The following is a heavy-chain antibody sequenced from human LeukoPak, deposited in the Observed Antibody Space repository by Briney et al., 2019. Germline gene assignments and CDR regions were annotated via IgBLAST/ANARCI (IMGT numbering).Heavy chain of an antibody. J-gene: IGHJ4*02. CDR1: GFTFSSYA. CDR2: ISGSGGST. Sequence: PGGSLRLSCAASGFTFSSYAMSWVRQAPGKGLGWVSAISGSGGSTYYADSVKGRFTISRDNSKNTLYLQMNSLRAEDTAVYYCAKALLWFGETPFDYWGQGTLVTVSS. V-gene: IGHV3-23*01. CDR3: AKALLWFGETPFDY. D-gene: IGHD3-10*01.